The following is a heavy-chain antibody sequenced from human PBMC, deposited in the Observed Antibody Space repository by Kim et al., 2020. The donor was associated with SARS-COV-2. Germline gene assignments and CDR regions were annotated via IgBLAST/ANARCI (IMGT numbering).Heavy chain of an antibody. J-gene: IGHJ6*02. Sequence: GGSLRLSCAASGFTFSSYAMHWVRQAPGKGLEWVAVISYDGSNKYYADSVKGRFTISRDNSKTTLYLQMNSLRAEDTAVYYCARDRNTVSYPDYYYYYGMDVWGQGTTVTVSS. CDR2: ISYDGSNK. CDR1: GFTFSSYA. D-gene: IGHD4-17*01. V-gene: IGHV3-30*04. CDR3: ARDRNTVSYPDYYYYYGMDV.